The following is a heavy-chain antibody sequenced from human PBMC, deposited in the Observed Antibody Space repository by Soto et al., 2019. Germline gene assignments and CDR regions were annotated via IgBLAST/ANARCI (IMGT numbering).Heavy chain of an antibody. CDR2: IIPIFGTA. J-gene: IGHJ4*02. Sequence: VASVKVSCKASGGTFSSYAISWVRQAPGQGLEWMGGIIPIFGTANYAQKFQGRVTITADESTSTAYTELSSLRSEDTAVYYCARDQGGDTAMVVLDYWGQGTLVTVSS. D-gene: IGHD5-18*01. V-gene: IGHV1-69*13. CDR3: ARDQGGDTAMVVLDY. CDR1: GGTFSSYA.